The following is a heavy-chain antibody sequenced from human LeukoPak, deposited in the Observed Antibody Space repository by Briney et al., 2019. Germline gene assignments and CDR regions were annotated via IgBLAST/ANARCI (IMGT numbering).Heavy chain of an antibody. D-gene: IGHD2-8*02. V-gene: IGHV1-2*06. CDR1: GYTFTGYY. J-gene: IGHJ4*02. Sequence: GASVKVSCKASGYTFTGYYMHWVRQAPGQGLEWMGRINPNSGGTNYAQKFQGRVTMTRDTSISTAYMGLSRLRSDDTAVYYCARDSVGGFRFDYWGQGTLVTVSS. CDR2: INPNSGGT. CDR3: ARDSVGGFRFDY.